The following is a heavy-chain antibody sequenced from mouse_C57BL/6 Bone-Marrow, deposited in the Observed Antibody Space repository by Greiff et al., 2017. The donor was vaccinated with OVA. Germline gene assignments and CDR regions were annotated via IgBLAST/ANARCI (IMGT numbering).Heavy chain of an antibody. D-gene: IGHD2-3*01. V-gene: IGHV5-15*01. CDR2: ISNLAYSI. CDR3: ARHPYDGYYNWYFDV. CDR1: GFTFSDYG. Sequence: EVKLVESGGGLVQPGGSLKLSCAASGFTFSDYGMAWVRQAPRKGPEWVAFISNLAYSIYYADTVTGRFTISRENAKNTLYLEMSSLRSEDTAMYYCARHPYDGYYNWYFDVWGTGTTVTVSS. J-gene: IGHJ1*03.